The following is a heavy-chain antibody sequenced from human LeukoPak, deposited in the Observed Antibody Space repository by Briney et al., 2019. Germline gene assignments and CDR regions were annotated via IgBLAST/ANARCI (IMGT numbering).Heavy chain of an antibody. V-gene: IGHV1-69*01. Sequence: SVEVSCKASGGTFSSYAISWVRQAPGQGLEWMGGIIPIFGTANYAQKFRGRVTITADESTSTAYMELSSLRSEDTAVYYCARGPSRDGYNLLWDYYYYMDVWGKGTTVTISS. CDR2: IIPIFGTA. CDR1: GGTFSSYA. J-gene: IGHJ6*03. CDR3: ARGPSRDGYNLLWDYYYYMDV. D-gene: IGHD5-24*01.